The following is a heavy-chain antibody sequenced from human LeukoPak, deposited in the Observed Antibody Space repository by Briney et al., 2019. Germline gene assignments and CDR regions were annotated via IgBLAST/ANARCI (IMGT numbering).Heavy chain of an antibody. V-gene: IGHV6-1*01. J-gene: IGHJ3*02. Sequence: SQTLSLTSAISGDSVSSNSAAWNWIRQSPSRGLEWLGRTYYRSKWYNDYAVSVKSRITINPDTSKNQFSLQLNSVTPEDTAVYYCARDPDRGSYRLGAFDIWGQGTMVTVSS. D-gene: IGHD3-16*01. CDR3: ARDPDRGSYRLGAFDI. CDR1: GDSVSSNSAA. CDR2: TYYRSKWYN.